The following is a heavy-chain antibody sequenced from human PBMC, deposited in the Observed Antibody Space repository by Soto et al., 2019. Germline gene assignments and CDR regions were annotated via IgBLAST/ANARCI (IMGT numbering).Heavy chain of an antibody. D-gene: IGHD6-19*01. CDR1: GFTFSNYA. V-gene: IGHV3-23*01. CDR2: INGSGGST. CDR3: ATEGNSSGWYRRYYYHGMDV. J-gene: IGHJ6*02. Sequence: GGSLRLSCVVSGFTFSNYAMSWVRQAPGKGLEWVSEINGSGGSTYYADPEKGRITISRANSKNTLYLQMNSLKAEDTAVYYCATEGNSSGWYRRYYYHGMDVWGQGTTVTVSS.